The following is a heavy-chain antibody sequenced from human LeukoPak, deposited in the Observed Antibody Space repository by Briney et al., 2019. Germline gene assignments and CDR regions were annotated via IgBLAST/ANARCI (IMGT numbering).Heavy chain of an antibody. CDR3: AGGYSPEYFQH. D-gene: IGHD1-14*01. V-gene: IGHV4-59*01. Sequence: SETLSLTCAVYVGSFSGYYWSWIRQPPGKGLEWIGYIYYSGSTNYNPSLKSRVTISVDTSKNQFSLKLSSVTAADTAVYYCAGGYSPEYFQHWGQGTLVTVSS. J-gene: IGHJ1*01. CDR1: VGSFSGYY. CDR2: IYYSGST.